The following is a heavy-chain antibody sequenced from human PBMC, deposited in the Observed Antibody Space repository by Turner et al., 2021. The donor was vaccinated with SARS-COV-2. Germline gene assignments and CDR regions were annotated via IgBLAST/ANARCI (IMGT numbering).Heavy chain of an antibody. CDR3: ARDLNYYGMDV. CDR1: GFPVRSNY. Sequence: EVQLVESGGGLVQTGGSLRLSCAASGFPVRSNYMSWLHQSPGKGLELVSLIYSCGSTYYADAVKGRFTISRQNSKNTLYLQMNSLRAEDTSVYYCARDLNYYGMDVWGQGTTVTVSS. CDR2: IYSCGST. J-gene: IGHJ6*02. V-gene: IGHV3-53*04. D-gene: IGHD3-9*01.